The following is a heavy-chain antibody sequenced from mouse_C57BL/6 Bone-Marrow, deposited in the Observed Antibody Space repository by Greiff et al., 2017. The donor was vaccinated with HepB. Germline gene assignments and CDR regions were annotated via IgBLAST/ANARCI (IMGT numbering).Heavy chain of an antibody. D-gene: IGHD2-12*01. J-gene: IGHJ3*01. Sequence: QVQLQQPGAELVKPGASVKLSCKASGFTFTSYWMQWVKQRPGQGLEWIGEIDPSDSYTNYNHKFKGKATLTVDTSSSTAYMQLSSLTSEDAAVYYWAGWCYDGAWFAYWGQGTLVTVSA. CDR2: IDPSDSYT. CDR3: AGWCYDGAWFAY. V-gene: IGHV1-50*01. CDR1: GFTFTSYW.